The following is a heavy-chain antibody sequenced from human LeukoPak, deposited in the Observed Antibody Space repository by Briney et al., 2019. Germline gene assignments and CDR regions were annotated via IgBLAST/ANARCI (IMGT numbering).Heavy chain of an antibody. Sequence: SETLSLTCTVSGGSISSYYWSWLRQPPGKGLDWIGYIYYSGSTNYNPSLKSRVTISVDTSKNQFSLKLSSVTAADTAVYYCARVVTPPGGRHDAFDSWGQGTMGTVSS. CDR2: IYYSGST. CDR3: ARVVTPPGGRHDAFDS. CDR1: GGSISSYY. J-gene: IGHJ3*02. D-gene: IGHD4-23*01. V-gene: IGHV4-59*01.